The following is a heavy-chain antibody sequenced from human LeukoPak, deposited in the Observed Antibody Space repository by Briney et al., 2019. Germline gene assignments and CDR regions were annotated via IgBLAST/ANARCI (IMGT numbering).Heavy chain of an antibody. CDR1: GGSISSYY. CDR2: IYYSGST. Sequence: SETLSLTRTVSGGSISSYYWSWIRQPPGKGLGWIGYIYYSGSTNYNPSLKSRVTISVDTSKNQFSLKLSSVTAADTAVYYCARTSSDNSLDPWGQGTLVTVSS. J-gene: IGHJ5*02. V-gene: IGHV4-59*01. CDR3: ARTSSDNSLDP.